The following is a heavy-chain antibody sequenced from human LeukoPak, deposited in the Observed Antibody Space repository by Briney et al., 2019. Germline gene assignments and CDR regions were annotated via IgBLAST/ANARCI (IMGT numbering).Heavy chain of an antibody. V-gene: IGHV3-23*01. CDR1: RFIFSSYA. CDR3: AKKHSTGLDP. D-gene: IGHD2/OR15-2a*01. Sequence: SGGSLRLSCAASRFIFSSYAMSWVRQAPGKGLEWVSDISGSGGSTYYADSVKGRFTISRDNSKNTLYLQMNSLRAEDSAVYYCAKKHSTGLDPWGQGTLVTVSS. J-gene: IGHJ5*02. CDR2: ISGSGGST.